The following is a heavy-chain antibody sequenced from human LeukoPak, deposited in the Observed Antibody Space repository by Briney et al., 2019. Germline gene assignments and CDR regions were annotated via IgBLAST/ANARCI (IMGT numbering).Heavy chain of an antibody. D-gene: IGHD4-23*01. CDR3: AGLRYHGGNTV. Sequence: SETLSLTCAVYSGSFSGYYWSWIRQPPGKGLEWIGEINHSGSTNYNPSLKSRVTISVDTSKNQFSLKMNSLTAADTAEYYCAGLRYHGGNTVWGQGTPVTVSS. CDR2: INHSGST. V-gene: IGHV4-34*01. J-gene: IGHJ4*02. CDR1: SGSFSGYY.